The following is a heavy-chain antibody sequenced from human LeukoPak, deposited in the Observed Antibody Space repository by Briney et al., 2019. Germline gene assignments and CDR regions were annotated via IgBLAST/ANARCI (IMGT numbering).Heavy chain of an antibody. CDR1: GYTFTSYA. CDR3: ARTLYSSSSFWFDP. J-gene: IGHJ5*02. D-gene: IGHD6-6*01. Sequence: ASVKVSCKASGYTFTSYAMNWVRQAPGQGLEWMGWINTNTGNPTYAQGFTGRFVFSLDTSVSTAYLQISSLKAEDTAVYYCARTLYSSSSFWFDPWGQGTLVTVSS. CDR2: INTNTGNP. V-gene: IGHV7-4-1*02.